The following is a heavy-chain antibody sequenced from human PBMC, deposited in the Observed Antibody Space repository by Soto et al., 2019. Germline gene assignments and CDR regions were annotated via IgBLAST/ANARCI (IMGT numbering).Heavy chain of an antibody. CDR1: RDTFTKYA. V-gene: IGHV1-69*01. CDR3: ASGETYLGV. CDR2: IIPIFSSR. J-gene: IGHJ6*02. Sequence: QVQLVQSGAEVKKPGSSVKVSCKTSRDTFTKYAFNWVRQAPGQGLEWMGWIIPIFSSRNYAEKFQGRVTITADDSPSTAYMELRSLRFEDTAVYYCASGETYLGVWGQGTTVTVSS.